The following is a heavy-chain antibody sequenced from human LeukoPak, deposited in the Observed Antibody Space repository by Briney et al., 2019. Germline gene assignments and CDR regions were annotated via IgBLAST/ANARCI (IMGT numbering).Heavy chain of an antibody. Sequence: GGSLRLSCAASGFTFSSYWMSWVRQAPVKGLEWVANIKQDGSEKYYVDSVKGRFTISRDNAKNSLYLQMSSLRADDTAVYYCARDRLLYYYDSGPTGHFQHWGQGTLVTV. CDR2: IKQDGSEK. CDR3: ARDRLLYYYDSGPTGHFQH. D-gene: IGHD3-22*01. CDR1: GFTFSSYW. V-gene: IGHV3-7*01. J-gene: IGHJ1*01.